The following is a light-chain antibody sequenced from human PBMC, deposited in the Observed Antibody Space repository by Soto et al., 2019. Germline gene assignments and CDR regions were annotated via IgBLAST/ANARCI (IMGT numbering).Light chain of an antibody. CDR3: QHYNNWPPYA. Sequence: EIVMTQSPATLSVSPGERATLSCRASQSVGSNLAWYQQKPGQAPRLIIYGASTRTTAIPARFSGSGSGTEFTLTISSLQSEDFAVYYCQHYNNWPPYAFGQGTKLEIK. V-gene: IGKV3-15*01. CDR2: GAS. CDR1: QSVGSN. J-gene: IGKJ2*01.